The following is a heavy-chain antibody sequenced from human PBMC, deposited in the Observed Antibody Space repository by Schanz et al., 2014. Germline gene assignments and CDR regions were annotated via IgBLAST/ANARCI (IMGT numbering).Heavy chain of an antibody. CDR2: FMPFLGIT. V-gene: IGHV1-69*04. CDR1: GDTFDNFG. CDR3: ARDRWNYEGGIFDI. D-gene: IGHD1-7*01. Sequence: QVQLVQSGAEVKKPGSSVKVSCKATGDTFDNFGISWVRQAPGQGPEWIGRFMPFLGITNLAQKFQDRVTMTADKATSTAYMELSGLRSEDTAMYYYARDRWNYEGGIFDIWGQGPMVTVSS. J-gene: IGHJ3*02.